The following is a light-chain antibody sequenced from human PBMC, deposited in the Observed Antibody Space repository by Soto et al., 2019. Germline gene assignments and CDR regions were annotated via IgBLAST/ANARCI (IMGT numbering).Light chain of an antibody. CDR3: QQYDNLPRT. J-gene: IGKJ3*01. Sequence: DIQMTQSPSSLSASVGDRVTITCQASQDISNYLNWYQQKPGKAPKLLIYDASKLETGVPSRFSGGGSGTDFTFTISSLQPEDIATYYSQQYDNLPRTFGPGTKVDIK. CDR1: QDISNY. CDR2: DAS. V-gene: IGKV1-33*01.